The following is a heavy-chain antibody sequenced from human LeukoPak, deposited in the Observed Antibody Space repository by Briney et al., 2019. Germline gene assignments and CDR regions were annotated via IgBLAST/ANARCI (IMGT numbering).Heavy chain of an antibody. CDR3: ARDQGSSWYDYYYYGMDV. CDR1: GGSISSYY. D-gene: IGHD6-13*01. CDR2: IYTSGST. Sequence: SETLSLTCTVSGGSISSYYWSWIRQPAGKGLEWIGRIYTSGSTNYNPSLKSRVTMSVDTSKNQFSLKLSSVTAADTAVYYCARDQGSSWYDYYYYGMDVWGQGTTVTVSS. V-gene: IGHV4-4*07. J-gene: IGHJ6*02.